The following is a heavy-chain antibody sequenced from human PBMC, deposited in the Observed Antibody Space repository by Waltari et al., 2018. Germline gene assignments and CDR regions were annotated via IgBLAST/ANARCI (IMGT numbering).Heavy chain of an antibody. V-gene: IGHV3-7*01. Sequence: EVQLVESGGGLVQPGGSLRLSCAATGFTLSDYWMSWVRQAPGKGPDWLANIKKDGGEEYYVVSVRGRFTISRDNAKNSLYLQMDSLRPEDTAVYYCSGGEVTGTDFWGQGTLVTVSS. CDR1: GFTLSDYW. CDR2: IKKDGGEE. J-gene: IGHJ4*02. D-gene: IGHD6-19*01. CDR3: SGGEVTGTDF.